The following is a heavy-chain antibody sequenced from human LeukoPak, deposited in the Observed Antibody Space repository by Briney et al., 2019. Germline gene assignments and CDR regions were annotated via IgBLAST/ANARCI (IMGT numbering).Heavy chain of an antibody. CDR3: ARGPTFGVVIIDYYYYYMDV. D-gene: IGHD3-3*01. Sequence: SVKVSCKASGGTFSSYAISWVRQAPGQGLEWMAGIIPIFGTANYAQKFQGRVTITADESTSTAYMELSSLRSEDTAVYYCARGPTFGVVIIDYYYYYMDVWGKGTTVTVSS. CDR2: IIPIFGTA. V-gene: IGHV1-69*13. CDR1: GGTFSSYA. J-gene: IGHJ6*03.